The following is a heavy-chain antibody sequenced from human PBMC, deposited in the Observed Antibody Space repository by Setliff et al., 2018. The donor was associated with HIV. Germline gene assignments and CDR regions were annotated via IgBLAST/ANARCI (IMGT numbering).Heavy chain of an antibody. D-gene: IGHD4-17*01. CDR1: GGTFKNDV. Sequence: VKVSCKASGGTFKNDVISWVRQAPGQGLEWMGGITPVFGTANYAQKFQGRVTIIADESTSTAYMEISNLRSEDTAVYYCARGSLLRRTVSNLFETVDYWDYYLDVWGKGTTVTVSS. CDR2: ITPVFGTA. V-gene: IGHV1-69*13. CDR3: ARGSLLRRTVSNLFETVDYWDYYLDV. J-gene: IGHJ6*03.